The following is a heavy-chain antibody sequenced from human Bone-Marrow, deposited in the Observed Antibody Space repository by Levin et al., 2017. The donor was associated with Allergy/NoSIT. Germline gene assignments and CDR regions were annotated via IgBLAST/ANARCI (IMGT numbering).Heavy chain of an antibody. V-gene: IGHV4-30-4*01. Sequence: PSETLSLTCTVSGGSISSGDYYWSWIRQPPGTGLEWIGYIYYSGSTYYNPSLKSRVTISVDTSKNQFSLKLSSVTAADTAVYYCARAVLSGGSCYARGYYYYYMDVWGKGTTVTVSS. CDR1: GGSISSGDYY. J-gene: IGHJ6*03. CDR2: IYYSGST. CDR3: ARAVLSGGSCYARGYYYYYMDV. D-gene: IGHD2-15*01.